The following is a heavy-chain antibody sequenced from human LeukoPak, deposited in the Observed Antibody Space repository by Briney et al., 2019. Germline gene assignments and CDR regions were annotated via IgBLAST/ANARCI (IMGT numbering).Heavy chain of an antibody. CDR1: GYXLSELS. CDR3: ATELRSGYFDY. V-gene: IGHV1-24*01. J-gene: IGHJ4*02. D-gene: IGHD3-22*01. Sequence: ASVKVSCKFSGYXLSELSMHWVRQAPGKGLEWMGGFDPEDDERIYAQKFQGRVTMTEDTSTDTAYMELSSLRSEDTAVYYCATELRSGYFDYWGQGILVTVSS. CDR2: FDPEDDER.